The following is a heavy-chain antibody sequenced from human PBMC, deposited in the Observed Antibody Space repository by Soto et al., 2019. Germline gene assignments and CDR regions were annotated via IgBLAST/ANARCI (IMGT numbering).Heavy chain of an antibody. CDR2: INQSGST. J-gene: IGHJ6*02. CDR1: GGSFSDYY. D-gene: IGHD6-6*01. Sequence: QVQLQQWGAGLLKTSETLSLTCAVYGGSFSDYYWTWTRQPPGKGLEWIGEINQSGSTNYRPSLRSRVTMSVDTSKTQFSLKMSSVTAADTAVYYCVCSSSDYFYGMDVWGQGTTVTVSS. V-gene: IGHV4-34*01. CDR3: VCSSSDYFYGMDV.